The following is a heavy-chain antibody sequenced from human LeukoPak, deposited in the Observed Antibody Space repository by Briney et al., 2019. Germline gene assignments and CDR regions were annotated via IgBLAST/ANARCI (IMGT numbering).Heavy chain of an antibody. CDR2: ISYGGSNK. J-gene: IGHJ4*02. CDR1: GFTFSSYA. CDR3: ARESHGDYVFDY. V-gene: IGHV3-30*04. Sequence: GGSLRLSCAASGFTFSSYAMHWVRQAPGKGLEWVAVISYGGSNKYYADSVKGRFTISRDNSKNTLYLQMNSLRAEDTAVYYCARESHGDYVFDYWGQGTLVTVSS. D-gene: IGHD4-17*01.